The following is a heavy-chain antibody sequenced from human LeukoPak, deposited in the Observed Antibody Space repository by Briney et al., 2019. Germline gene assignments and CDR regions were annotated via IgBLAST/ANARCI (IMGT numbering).Heavy chain of an antibody. CDR2: IKQDGSEK. CDR1: GFTFSSYW. CDR3: ARSVYYYDSSGYSFGY. Sequence: PGGSLRLSCAASGFTFSSYWMSWVRQAPGKGLEWVANIKQDGSEKYYVDSVKGRFTISRDNSKNTLYLQMNSLRAEDTAVYYCARSVYYYDSSGYSFGYWGQGTLVTVSS. J-gene: IGHJ4*02. V-gene: IGHV3-7*01. D-gene: IGHD3-22*01.